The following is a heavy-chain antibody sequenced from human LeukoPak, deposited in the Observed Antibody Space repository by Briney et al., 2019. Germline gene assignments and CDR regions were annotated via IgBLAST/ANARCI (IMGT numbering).Heavy chain of an antibody. CDR3: ARDRGCSSTSCYLGV. CDR1: GYTFTSYY. V-gene: IGHV1-2*02. D-gene: IGHD2-2*01. CDR2: INPNSGGT. J-gene: IGHJ6*04. Sequence: ASVKVSCKASGYTFTSYYMHWVRQAPGQGLEWMGWINPNSGGTNYAQKFQGRVTMTRDTSISTAYMELSRLRSDDTAVYYCARDRGCSSTSCYLGVWGKGTTVTVSS.